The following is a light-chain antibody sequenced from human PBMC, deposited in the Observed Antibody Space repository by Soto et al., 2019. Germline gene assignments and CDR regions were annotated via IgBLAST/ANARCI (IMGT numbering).Light chain of an antibody. V-gene: IGLV2-14*01. CDR3: SSYTSASTPLV. J-gene: IGLJ2*01. Sequence: QSALTQPASVSGSPGQSITISCTGTGSDVGGYNYVSWYQQHAGKAPKVMIYDVSNRPSGVSIRFSGSKSGNTASPTISGLQAEEEADYYCSSYTSASTPLVFGGGTKVTVL. CDR2: DVS. CDR1: GSDVGGYNY.